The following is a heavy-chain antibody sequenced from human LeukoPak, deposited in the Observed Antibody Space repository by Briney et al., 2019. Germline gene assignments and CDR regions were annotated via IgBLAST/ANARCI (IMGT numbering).Heavy chain of an antibody. J-gene: IGHJ5*02. D-gene: IGHD6-13*01. CDR2: ISGSGGST. CDR1: GFTFSSYA. CDR3: AKDAYSSSWYRTNNWFDP. V-gene: IGHV3-23*01. Sequence: GGSLRLSCAASGFTFSSYAMSWVRQAPGKGLEWVSAISGSGGSTYYADSVKGRFTISRDNSKNTLYLQMNSLRAEDTAVYYCAKDAYSSSWYRTNNWFDPWGQGTLVTVSS.